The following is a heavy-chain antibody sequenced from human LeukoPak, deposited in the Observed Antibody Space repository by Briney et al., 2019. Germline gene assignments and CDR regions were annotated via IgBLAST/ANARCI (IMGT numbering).Heavy chain of an antibody. V-gene: IGHV3-9*01. Sequence: PGRSLRLSCAASGFTFDDYAMHWVRQAPGKGLEWVSGISWNSGSIGYADSVKGRFTISRDNAKNSPYLQMNSLRAEDTALYYCAKGDVVVGNYFDYWGQGTLVTVSS. J-gene: IGHJ4*02. CDR2: ISWNSGSI. CDR1: GFTFDDYA. CDR3: AKGDVVVGNYFDY. D-gene: IGHD2-15*01.